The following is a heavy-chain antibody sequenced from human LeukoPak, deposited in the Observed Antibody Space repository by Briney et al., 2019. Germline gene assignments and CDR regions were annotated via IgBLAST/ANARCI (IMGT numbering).Heavy chain of an antibody. D-gene: IGHD3-16*02. CDR1: GFTFGTSA. Sequence: PGGSLRLSCAASGFTFGTSAMSWVRQAPGKGLQWVSVISGGGHNTYYADSVRGRFTISRDNSKNTVSLQMNNLRAEDTAVYFCARHDSFIPYWGQGTLVTVTS. CDR2: ISGGGHNT. J-gene: IGHJ4*02. V-gene: IGHV3-23*01. CDR3: ARHDSFIPY.